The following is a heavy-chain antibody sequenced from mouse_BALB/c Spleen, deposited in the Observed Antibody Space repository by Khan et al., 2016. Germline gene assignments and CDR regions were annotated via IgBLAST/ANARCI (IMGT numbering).Heavy chain of an antibody. CDR3: AKNYGSSYPDY. Sequence: EVELVESGGGLVKPGGSLKLSCAASGFNFSSYGMSWVRQTPEKRLEWVATISGGGSYTYYPDSVKGRFNISRDNAQNHLYLQMSSLRSEDTALYNSAKNYGSSYPDYWGQGTSVTISA. V-gene: IGHV5-9-2*01. CDR1: GFNFSSYG. J-gene: IGHJ4*01. CDR2: ISGGGSYT. D-gene: IGHD1-1*01.